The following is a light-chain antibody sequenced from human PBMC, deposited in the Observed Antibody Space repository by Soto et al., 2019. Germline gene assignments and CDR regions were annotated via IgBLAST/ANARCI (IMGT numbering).Light chain of an antibody. CDR3: QQYATSPWT. Sequence: EIMLTQSPGTLSLSPGERATLSCRASQSVSNNYLAWYQQKPGQAPRLLIHGASTRAGGVPDRVSGSGSGTDFTLTISRLEPEDFALYYCQQYATSPWTFGQGTKVDIX. J-gene: IGKJ1*01. V-gene: IGKV3-20*01. CDR2: GAS. CDR1: QSVSNNY.